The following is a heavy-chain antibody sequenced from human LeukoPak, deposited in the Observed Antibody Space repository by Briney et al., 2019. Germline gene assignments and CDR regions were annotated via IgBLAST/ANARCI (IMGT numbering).Heavy chain of an antibody. V-gene: IGHV3-23*01. Sequence: GASLRLSCAASGFTFSSYAMSWVRQAPGKGLKWVSAISGSGGSTYYADSVKGRFTISRDNSKNTLYLQMNSLRAEDTAVYYCAKGITMIDSPDYWGQGTLVTVSS. J-gene: IGHJ4*02. CDR1: GFTFSSYA. CDR2: ISGSGGST. D-gene: IGHD3-22*01. CDR3: AKGITMIDSPDY.